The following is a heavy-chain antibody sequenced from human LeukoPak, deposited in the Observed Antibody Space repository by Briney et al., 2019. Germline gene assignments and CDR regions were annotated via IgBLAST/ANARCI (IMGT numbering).Heavy chain of an antibody. CDR1: GYTFTGYY. D-gene: IGHD3-22*01. CDR3: ARGEYYYDSSGYSYGFDY. CDR2: IIPILGIA. J-gene: IGHJ4*02. V-gene: IGHV1-69*04. Sequence: ASVKVSCKASGYTFTGYYMHWVRQAPGQGLEWMGRIIPILGIANYAQKFQGRVTITADKSTSTAYMELSSLRSEDTAVYYCARGEYYYDSSGYSYGFDYWGQGTLVTVSS.